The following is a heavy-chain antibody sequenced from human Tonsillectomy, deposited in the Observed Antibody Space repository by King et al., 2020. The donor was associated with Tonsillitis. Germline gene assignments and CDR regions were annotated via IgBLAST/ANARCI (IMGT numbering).Heavy chain of an antibody. D-gene: IGHD2-21*02. CDR3: ARVGYCGGDCMAYFDY. CDR1: GGSISSYY. CDR2: IYYSGST. Sequence: VQLQESGPGLVKPSETLSLTCTVSGGSISSYYWSWIRQPPGKGLEWIGYIYYSGSTNYNPSLKSRVTISVDTSKNQFSLKLSSVTAADTAVYYCARVGYCGGDCMAYFDYWGQGTLVTVSS. V-gene: IGHV4-59*01. J-gene: IGHJ4*02.